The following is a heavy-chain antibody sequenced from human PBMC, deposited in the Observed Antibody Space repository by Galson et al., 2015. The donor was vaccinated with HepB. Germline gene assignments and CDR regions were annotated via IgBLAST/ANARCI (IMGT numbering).Heavy chain of an antibody. CDR1: GYTFTSYD. V-gene: IGHV1-8*01. CDR3: ARGESQIIAVAGKSEDFDY. CDR2: MDPNSGNT. J-gene: IGHJ4*02. Sequence: SVKVSCKASGYTFTSYDINWVRQATGQGLEWMGWMDPNSGNTGYAQKFQGRVTMTRNTSISTAYMELSSLRSEDTAVYYCARGESQIIAVAGKSEDFDYWGQGTLVTVSS. D-gene: IGHD6-19*01.